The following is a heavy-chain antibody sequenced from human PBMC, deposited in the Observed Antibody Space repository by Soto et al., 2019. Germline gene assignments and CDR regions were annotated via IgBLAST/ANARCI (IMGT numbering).Heavy chain of an antibody. Sequence: SETLSLTCTVSGGSISSGDYYWSWIRQPPGKGLEWIGYIYYSGSTYYNPSLKSRVTISVDTSKNQFSLKLSSVTAADTAVYYCARAVYCGGDGDRKTLDYWGQGTLFTVS. CDR2: IYYSGST. J-gene: IGHJ4*02. D-gene: IGHD2-21*02. CDR3: ARAVYCGGDGDRKTLDY. CDR1: GGSISSGDYY. V-gene: IGHV4-30-4*01.